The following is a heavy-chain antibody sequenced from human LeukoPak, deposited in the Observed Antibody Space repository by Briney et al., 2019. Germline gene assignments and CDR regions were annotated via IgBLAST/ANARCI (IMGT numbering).Heavy chain of an antibody. CDR2: ISGSGGST. J-gene: IGHJ4*02. V-gene: IGHV3-23*01. CDR1: GFTLSSYA. CDR3: AKDRIYGAIDY. D-gene: IGHD4/OR15-4a*01. Sequence: GGSLGLSCEASGFTLSSYAMSWVRQAPGKGQEWVSAISGSGGSTYYADSVKGRFTISRDNSKNTLYLQMNSLRAEDTAVYYCAKDRIYGAIDYWGQGTLVTVS.